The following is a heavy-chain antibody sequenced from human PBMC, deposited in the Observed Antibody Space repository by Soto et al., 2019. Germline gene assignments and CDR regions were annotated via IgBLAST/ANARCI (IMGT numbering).Heavy chain of an antibody. J-gene: IGHJ3*01. CDR2: FNPTGDTA. V-gene: IGHV1-46*01. CDR3: ARVKVPAAILGAFDL. CDR1: GYTFTSYY. Sequence: ASVKVSCKASGYTFTSYYIHWVRQAPGQGLEWMGIFNPTGDTASYAQKLQGRVTMTRDTSTGTAYMELGSLRSEDTAVYYCARVKVPAAILGAFDLWGQGTLVTVSS. D-gene: IGHD2-2*02.